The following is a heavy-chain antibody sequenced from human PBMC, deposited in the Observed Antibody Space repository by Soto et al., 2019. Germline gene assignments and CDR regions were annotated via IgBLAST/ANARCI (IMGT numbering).Heavy chain of an antibody. V-gene: IGHV3-30-3*01. CDR2: ISYDGSNK. CDR3: ARGDSGWYSSYFDS. D-gene: IGHD6-19*01. Sequence: QVQLVESGGGVVQPGRSLRLSCAASGFTFSSYAMHWVRQAPGKGLEWVAVISYDGSNKYYADSVKGRFTISRDNSKNTLYLQMNSLRAEDTAVYYCARGDSGWYSSYFDSCGQGTLVTGSS. CDR1: GFTFSSYA. J-gene: IGHJ4*02.